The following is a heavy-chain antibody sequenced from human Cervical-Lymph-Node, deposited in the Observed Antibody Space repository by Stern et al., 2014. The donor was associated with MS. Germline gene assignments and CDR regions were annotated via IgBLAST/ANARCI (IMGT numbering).Heavy chain of an antibody. CDR3: ARGSSASPLDY. CDR2: IYTSGST. CDR1: GGSISSGSYY. Sequence: VQLVESGPGLVKPSQTLSLTCTVSGGSISSGSYYWSWIRQPAGKGLEWIGRIYTSGSTNYNPSLKSRVTISVDKSKNQFSLKLSSVTAADTAVHYCARGSSASPLDYWGQGTLVTVSS. V-gene: IGHV4-61*02. D-gene: IGHD2-2*01. J-gene: IGHJ4*02.